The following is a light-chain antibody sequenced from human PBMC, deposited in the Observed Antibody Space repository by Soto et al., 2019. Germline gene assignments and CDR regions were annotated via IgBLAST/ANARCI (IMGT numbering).Light chain of an antibody. Sequence: QLVLTQSPSASASLGASVKLTCTLSSGHSSYAIAWHQQQPEKGPRYLMKLNSDGSHSKGDGIPDRFSGSSSGAERYLTISSRQSEDEADYYCQTWGTGHVVFGGGTKLTVL. CDR2: LNSDGSH. CDR3: QTWGTGHVV. CDR1: SGHSSYA. V-gene: IGLV4-69*01. J-gene: IGLJ2*01.